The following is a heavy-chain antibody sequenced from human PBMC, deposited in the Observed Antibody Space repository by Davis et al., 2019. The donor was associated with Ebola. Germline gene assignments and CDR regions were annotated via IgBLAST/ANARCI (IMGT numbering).Heavy chain of an antibody. CDR2: ISESGSRT. D-gene: IGHD4-23*01. CDR1: GFSVSTKY. V-gene: IGHV3-23*01. Sequence: GGSLRLSCAASGFSVSTKYMNWVRQAPGKGLEWVSGISESGSRTYYADSVKGRFTMSRDNSKAMLYLQMNGLRVEDTAVYYCSKETVGGPSPYDYWGRGTQVTVSS. CDR3: SKETVGGPSPYDY. J-gene: IGHJ4*02.